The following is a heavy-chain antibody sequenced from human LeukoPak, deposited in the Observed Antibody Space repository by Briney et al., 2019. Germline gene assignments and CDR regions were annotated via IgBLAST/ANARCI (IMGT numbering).Heavy chain of an antibody. J-gene: IGHJ4*02. CDR2: IYSGGST. Sequence: GGSLRLSCAASEFSVGSNYMTWVRQAPGKGLEWVSLIYSGGSTYYADSVKGRFTISRDNAKNSLYLQMNSLRAEDTAVYYCAPGVVPPYFDYWGQGTLVTVSS. D-gene: IGHD6-6*01. CDR3: APGVVPPYFDY. CDR1: EFSVGSNY. V-gene: IGHV3-66*01.